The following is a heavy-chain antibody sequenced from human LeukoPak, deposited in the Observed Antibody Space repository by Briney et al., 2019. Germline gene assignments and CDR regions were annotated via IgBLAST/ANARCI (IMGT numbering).Heavy chain of an antibody. D-gene: IGHD3-10*01. V-gene: IGHV3-23*01. CDR3: ARDPSMVRGVIIPLYYYYGMDV. J-gene: IGHJ6*02. CDR2: ISGSGGGT. Sequence: GGSLRLSCAVSGITLSNYGMSWVRQAPGKGLEWVAGISGSGGGTNFADSVKGRFTISRDNPRNTLYLQMNSLRAEDTAVYYCARDPSMVRGVIIPLYYYYGMDVWGQGTTVTVSS. CDR1: GITLSNYG.